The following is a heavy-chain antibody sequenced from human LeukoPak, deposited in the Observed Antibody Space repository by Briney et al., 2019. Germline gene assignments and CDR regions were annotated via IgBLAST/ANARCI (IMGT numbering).Heavy chain of an antibody. J-gene: IGHJ4*02. CDR3: AKGSYDFWSGYYPN. CDR2: ISWNSGSI. V-gene: IGHV3-9*03. Sequence: GGSLRLSCAASGFTFDDYAMHWVRQAPGKGLEWVSGISWNSGSIGYADSVKGRFTISRDNAKNSLYLQMNSLRAEDMALYYCAKGSYDFWSGYYPNWGQGTLVTVSS. CDR1: GFTFDDYA. D-gene: IGHD3-3*01.